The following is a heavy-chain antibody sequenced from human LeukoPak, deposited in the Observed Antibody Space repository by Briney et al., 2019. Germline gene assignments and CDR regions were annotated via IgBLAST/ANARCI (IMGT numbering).Heavy chain of an antibody. D-gene: IGHD2-2*01. J-gene: IGHJ4*02. CDR3: ARTVCSSTSCWFDY. Sequence: SETLSLTCTVSGGSISSYYWSWIRQPPGKGLEWIGYIYYSGSTNYNPSLKSRVTISVDTSNNQFSLKLSSVTAADTAVYYCARTVCSSTSCWFDYWGQGTLVAVSS. V-gene: IGHV4-59*01. CDR2: IYYSGST. CDR1: GGSISSYY.